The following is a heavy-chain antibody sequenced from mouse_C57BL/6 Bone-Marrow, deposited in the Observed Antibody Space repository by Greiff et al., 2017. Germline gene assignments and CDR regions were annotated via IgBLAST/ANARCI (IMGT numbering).Heavy chain of an antibody. D-gene: IGHD4-1*02. CDR2: INPNNGGT. V-gene: IGHV1-26*01. CDR3: APNWMDY. J-gene: IGHJ4*01. CDR1: GYTFTDYY. Sequence: VQLQQSGPELVKPGASVKISCKASGYTFTDYYMNWVKQSHGKSLEWIGDINPNNGGTSYNQKFKGKATLTVDKSSSTAYMERRSLTSEDSAVYYYAPNWMDYWGQGTSVTVSS.